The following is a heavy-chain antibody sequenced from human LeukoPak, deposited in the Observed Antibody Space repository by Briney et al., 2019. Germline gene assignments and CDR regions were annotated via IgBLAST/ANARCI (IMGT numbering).Heavy chain of an antibody. CDR3: ARTYFYDSGGYYY. Sequence: PGGSLRLSCAASGFTFSSYAMSWVRQAPGKGLEWVSAISASGGTTYYADSVKGRFTISRGNSKNTLYLQMNSLRAEDTAVYYCARTYFYDSGGYYYWGKGTLVTVSS. CDR2: ISASGGTT. J-gene: IGHJ4*02. D-gene: IGHD3-22*01. V-gene: IGHV3-23*01. CDR1: GFTFSSYA.